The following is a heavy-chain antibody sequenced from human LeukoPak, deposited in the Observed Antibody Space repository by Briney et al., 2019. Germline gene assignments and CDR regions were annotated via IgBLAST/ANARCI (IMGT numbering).Heavy chain of an antibody. CDR1: GFTVSDSY. CDR3: VRDRGYDYGDTDAFDI. V-gene: IGHV3-66*01. J-gene: IGHJ3*02. D-gene: IGHD4-17*01. Sequence: GGSLRLSCVASGFTVSDSYMSWVRQAPGKGLEWVSITYSGGNTYYADSVKGRFTISRDSSKNTLYLQMNSLRAEDTAVYYCVRDRGYDYGDTDAFDIWGQGTMVTVSS. CDR2: TYSGGNT.